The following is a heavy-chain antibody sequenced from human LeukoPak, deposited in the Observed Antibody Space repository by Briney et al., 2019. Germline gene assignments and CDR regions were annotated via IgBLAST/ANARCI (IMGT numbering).Heavy chain of an antibody. J-gene: IGHJ4*02. CDR3: ATPRQSSSWYRWDY. CDR1: GYSFTRYW. V-gene: IGHV5-51*01. CDR2: IYPGDSDT. D-gene: IGHD6-13*01. Sequence: GASLKISCKGSGYSFTRYWIGWVRQLPGKGLEWMGIIYPGDSDTRYSPSFQGQVTISADKSISTAYLQWSSLKASDTAMYYCATPRQSSSWYRWDYWGQGTLVTVSS.